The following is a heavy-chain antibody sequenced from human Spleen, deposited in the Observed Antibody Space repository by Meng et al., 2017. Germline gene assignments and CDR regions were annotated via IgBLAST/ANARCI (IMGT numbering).Heavy chain of an antibody. J-gene: IGHJ4*02. V-gene: IGHV3-7*01. CDR1: GFTFSSYW. Sequence: GESLKISCAASGFTFSSYWMSWVRQAPGKGLEWVANIKQDGSEKYYVDSVKGRFTISRDNAKNSLYLQMNSLRAEDTAVYSCASERFLDDGDYGALDYWGQGALVTVSS. CDR2: IKQDGSEK. D-gene: IGHD4-17*01. CDR3: ASERFLDDGDYGALDY.